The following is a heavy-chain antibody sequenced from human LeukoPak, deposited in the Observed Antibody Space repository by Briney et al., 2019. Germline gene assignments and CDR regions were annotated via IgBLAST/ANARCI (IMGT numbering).Heavy chain of an antibody. J-gene: IGHJ4*02. CDR2: IYYSGST. Sequence: PSETLSLTCTVSGGSISNSNNFWSWIRQPPGKGLEWIGYIYYSGSTNYNPSLKSRVTISVDTSKNQFSLKLSSVTAADTAVYYCARDYGSGSYNYWGQGTLVTVSS. CDR3: ARDYGSGSYNY. D-gene: IGHD3-10*01. CDR1: GGSISNSNNF. V-gene: IGHV4-61*01.